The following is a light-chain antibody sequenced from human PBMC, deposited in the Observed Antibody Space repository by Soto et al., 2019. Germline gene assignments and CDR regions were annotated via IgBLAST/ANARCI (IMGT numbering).Light chain of an antibody. CDR2: EVN. J-gene: IGLJ1*01. Sequence: HSVLTQPASVSGSPGQSITISCTGTSSDVGVYNYVSWFQQHPGKAPKLMIYEVNNRPSGVYNRFSGYKSGNTASLTISGLQAEDEADYYCSSYTSSSTYVFGTWTKVTV. CDR3: SSYTSSSTYV. CDR1: SSDVGVYNY. V-gene: IGLV2-14*01.